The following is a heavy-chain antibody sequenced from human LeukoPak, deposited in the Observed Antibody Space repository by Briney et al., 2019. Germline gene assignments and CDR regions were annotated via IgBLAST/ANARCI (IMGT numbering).Heavy chain of an antibody. D-gene: IGHD7-27*01. J-gene: IGHJ4*02. CDR1: GYTFTSYA. CDR3: ARGELGSDY. V-gene: IGHV1-3*01. Sequence: ASVKVSCKASGYTFTSYAMHWVRQAPGQRLEWMGWINAGNGNTKYSQKFQGRVTMTRDTSISTAYMELSRLRSDDTAVYYCARGELGSDYWGQGTLVTVSS. CDR2: INAGNGNT.